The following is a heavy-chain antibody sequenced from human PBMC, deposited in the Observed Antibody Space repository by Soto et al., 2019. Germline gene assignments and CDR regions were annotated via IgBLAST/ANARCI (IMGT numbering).Heavy chain of an antibody. Sequence: GGSLRLSCAASGFSFSSYSMNWVRQAPGKGLEWVSYISSSSTIYYADSVKGRFTISRDNAKNSLYLQMNSLRAEDTAVYYCASIVVVPAAMGARGAFDIWGQGTMVTVSS. CDR1: GFSFSSYS. CDR3: ASIVVVPAAMGARGAFDI. V-gene: IGHV3-48*01. CDR2: ISSSSTI. D-gene: IGHD2-2*01. J-gene: IGHJ3*02.